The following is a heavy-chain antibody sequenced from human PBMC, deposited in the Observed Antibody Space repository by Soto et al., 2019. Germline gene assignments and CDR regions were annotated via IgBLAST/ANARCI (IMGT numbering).Heavy chain of an antibody. D-gene: IGHD1-1*01. V-gene: IGHV1-69*13. J-gene: IGHJ5*02. CDR2: IIPIFGTA. Sequence: ASVKVSCKASGGTFSSYAISWVRQAPGQGLEWMGGIIPIFGTANYAQKYQGRVTITADESTSTAYMELSSLRSEDKAVYYRARGRNPVGYNWFDPWGQGTLVTVSS. CDR1: GGTFSSYA. CDR3: ARGRNPVGYNWFDP.